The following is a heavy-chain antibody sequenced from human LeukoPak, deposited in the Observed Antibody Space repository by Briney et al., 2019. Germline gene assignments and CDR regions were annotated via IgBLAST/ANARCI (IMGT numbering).Heavy chain of an antibody. CDR2: INQDGSEK. V-gene: IGHV3-7*01. D-gene: IGHD3-22*01. CDR1: GFTFSNYA. Sequence: GGSLRLSCAASGFTFSNYAMSWVRQAPGRGLEWVANINQDGSEKYYVDSVKGRFTISRDNAKNSLYLQMNSLRAEDTAVYFCVSTMTFDYWGQGTLVTVSS. J-gene: IGHJ4*02. CDR3: VSTMTFDY.